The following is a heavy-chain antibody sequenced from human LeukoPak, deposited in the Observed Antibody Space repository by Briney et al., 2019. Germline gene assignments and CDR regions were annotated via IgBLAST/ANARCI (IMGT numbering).Heavy chain of an antibody. CDR2: FDPEDGET. D-gene: IGHD3-16*01. J-gene: IGHJ4*02. Sequence: ASVKVSCKVPGYTLTELSIHWVRQAPGKELEWMGGFDPEDGETIYAQKFKGRVTMTEDTSTDTAYMELSRLRSEDTAVYYCATRGKAPLDYWGQGTLVTVSS. CDR1: GYTLTELS. V-gene: IGHV1-24*01. CDR3: ATRGKAPLDY.